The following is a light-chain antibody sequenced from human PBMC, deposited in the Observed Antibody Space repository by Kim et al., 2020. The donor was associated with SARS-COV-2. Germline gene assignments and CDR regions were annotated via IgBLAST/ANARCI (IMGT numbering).Light chain of an antibody. Sequence: SITLSCTGTSSDVGGYNYVSWYQQHPGKAPKLMIYDVSNRPSGVSNPFSGSKSGNTASLTISGLQAEDEADYYCSSYTSSSTLDVVFGGGTQLTVL. CDR3: SSYTSSSTLDVV. J-gene: IGLJ2*01. CDR1: SSDVGGYNY. V-gene: IGLV2-14*03. CDR2: DVS.